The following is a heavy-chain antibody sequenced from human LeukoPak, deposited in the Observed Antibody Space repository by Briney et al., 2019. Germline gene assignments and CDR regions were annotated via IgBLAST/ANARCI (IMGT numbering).Heavy chain of an antibody. Sequence: PGGSLRLSCAASGFTVSSNYMSWVRQAPGKGLEWVSVIYSGGSTYYADSVKGRITISRDNAKNSLYLQMNSLRAEDTAVYYCARSIVPDGTSPFDYWGQGTLVTVSS. CDR3: ARSIVPDGTSPFDY. D-gene: IGHD6-13*01. CDR2: IYSGGST. V-gene: IGHV3-66*01. CDR1: GFTVSSNY. J-gene: IGHJ4*02.